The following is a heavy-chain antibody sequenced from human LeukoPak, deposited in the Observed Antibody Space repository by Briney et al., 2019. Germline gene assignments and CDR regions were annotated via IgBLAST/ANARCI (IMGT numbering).Heavy chain of an antibody. CDR1: GESFSSYY. D-gene: IGHD6-13*01. V-gene: IGHV4-34*01. J-gene: IGHJ5*02. CDR3: AREAAAGTGPCDH. CDR2: INHSGST. Sequence: SESVSLTCAVYGESFSSYYWSWMRQPPGKGLEWIGEINHSGSTNYNPSLKSRVTISVDTSKNQFSLKLSSVTAADTAVYYCAREAAAGTGPCDHWGQGTLVTVSS.